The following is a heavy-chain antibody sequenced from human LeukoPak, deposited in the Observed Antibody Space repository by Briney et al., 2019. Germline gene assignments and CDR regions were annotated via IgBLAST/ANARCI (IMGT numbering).Heavy chain of an antibody. D-gene: IGHD2-2*01. CDR3: ARGFPSSHDAFDI. CDR1: GGSFSGYY. J-gene: IGHJ3*02. V-gene: IGHV4-34*01. CDR2: INHSGST. Sequence: SETLSLTCAVYGGSFSGYYWSWIRQPPGKGLEGIREINHSGSTNYNPSLKSRVPISVAPSKNQFSLKLSSVTAADAAVYYCARGFPSSHDAFDIWGQGTMVTVSS.